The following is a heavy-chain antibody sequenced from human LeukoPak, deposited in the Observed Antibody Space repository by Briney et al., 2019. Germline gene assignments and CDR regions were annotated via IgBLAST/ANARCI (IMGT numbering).Heavy chain of an antibody. CDR2: INPNSGGT. J-gene: IGHJ4*02. CDR3: AKRLTRQPFDY. Sequence: ASVKVSCKASGYTFTGYYMHWVRQAHGQGLEWMGWINPNSGGTNYQGRVTMTRDTSISTAYMELSRLRSDDTAVYYCAKRLTRQPFDYWGQGTLITVSS. CDR1: GYTFTGYY. V-gene: IGHV1-2*02. D-gene: IGHD2-15*01.